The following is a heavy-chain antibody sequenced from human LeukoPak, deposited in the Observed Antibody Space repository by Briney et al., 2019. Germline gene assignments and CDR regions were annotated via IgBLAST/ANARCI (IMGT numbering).Heavy chain of an antibody. CDR2: IYFTGST. Sequence: SETLSLTCTFSGGDFTGGYISNYYWSWFRQSPGMGLEWVGYIYFTGSTNYNPSLKSRVTIPLDTSKNQFSLKLSSVTAADTAVHYCARGGGSPHYWGQGTLVTVSS. V-gene: IGHV4-59*01. D-gene: IGHD3-10*01. J-gene: IGHJ4*02. CDR1: GGDFTGGYISNYY. CDR3: ARGGGSPHY.